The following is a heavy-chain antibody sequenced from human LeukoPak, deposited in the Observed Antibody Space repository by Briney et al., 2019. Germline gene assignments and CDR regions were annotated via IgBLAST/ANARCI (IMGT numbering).Heavy chain of an antibody. Sequence: SETLSLTCTVSGGSISSSTYYWGWIRQPPGKGLEWIGSIYYSGSTYYNPSLKSRVTISVDTSKNQFSLKLSSVTAADTAAYYCARSSTGLRVVVVYYFDYWGQGTLVTVSS. CDR1: GGSISSSTYY. CDR3: ARSSTGLRVVVVYYFDY. V-gene: IGHV4-39*01. J-gene: IGHJ4*02. D-gene: IGHD2-2*01. CDR2: IYYSGST.